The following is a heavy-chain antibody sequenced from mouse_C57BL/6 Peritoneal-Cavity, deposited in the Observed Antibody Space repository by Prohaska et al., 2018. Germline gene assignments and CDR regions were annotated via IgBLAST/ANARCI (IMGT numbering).Heavy chain of an antibody. CDR3: ASPDGYYWYFDV. CDR1: GIDFSRYW. D-gene: IGHD2-3*01. J-gene: IGHJ1*03. CDR2: NNTDRSTI. Sequence: EVKLLQSGGGLVQPGGSLKLSCAASGIDFSRYWMNWVRRAPRKVLEGIGENNTDRSTIKYASSLKDKFITSRDNAKNTLYLQMSKVRSEDTALYYCASPDGYYWYFDVWDTGTTVTVSS. V-gene: IGHV4-1*01.